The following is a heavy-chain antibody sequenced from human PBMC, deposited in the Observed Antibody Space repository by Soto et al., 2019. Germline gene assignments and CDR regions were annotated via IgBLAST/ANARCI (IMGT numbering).Heavy chain of an antibody. Sequence: EASVKVSCKASGYTFTSYAMHWVRQAPGQRLEWMGWINAGNGNTKYSQKFQGRVTITRDTSASTAYMELSSLRSEDTAVYYCARDRYYDFWSGISIYYYYGMDVWGQGTTVTVSS. D-gene: IGHD3-3*01. J-gene: IGHJ6*02. V-gene: IGHV1-3*01. CDR1: GYTFTSYA. CDR2: INAGNGNT. CDR3: ARDRYYDFWSGISIYYYYGMDV.